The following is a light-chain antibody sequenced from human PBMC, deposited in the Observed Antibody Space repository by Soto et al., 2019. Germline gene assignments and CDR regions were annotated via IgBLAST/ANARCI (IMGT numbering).Light chain of an antibody. CDR1: QSISSW. CDR3: QQANSFPIT. J-gene: IGKJ5*01. Sequence: DIKMTLSPSTLSASVGDRVTITCRASQSISSWLAWYQQKPGKAPKLLIYDASSLESGVPSRFSGSGSGTDFTLTISSLQPEDFATYYCQQANSFPITFGQGTRLEIK. V-gene: IGKV1-5*01. CDR2: DAS.